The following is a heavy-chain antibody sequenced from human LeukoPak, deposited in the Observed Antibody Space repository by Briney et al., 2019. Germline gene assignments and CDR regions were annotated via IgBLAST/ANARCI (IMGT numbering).Heavy chain of an antibody. D-gene: IGHD3-22*01. J-gene: IGHJ6*02. V-gene: IGHV1-2*04. CDR1: GYTFTSYG. Sequence: ASVKVSCKASGYTFTSYGISWVRQAPGQGLEWMGWINPNSGGTNYAQKFQGWVTMTRDTSISTAYMELSRLRSDDTAVYYCARGWHSSRYGMDVWGQGTTVTVSS. CDR3: ARGWHSSRYGMDV. CDR2: INPNSGGT.